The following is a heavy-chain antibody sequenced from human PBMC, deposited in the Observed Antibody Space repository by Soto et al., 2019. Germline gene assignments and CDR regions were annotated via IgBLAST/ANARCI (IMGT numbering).Heavy chain of an antibody. CDR1: GFTFSSYE. V-gene: IGHV3-48*03. J-gene: IGHJ4*02. CDR2: ISTTSGAI. CDR3: ARDRLSMVADITYFFDY. D-gene: IGHD3-10*01. Sequence: AGSLRLSCEGSGFTFSSYEMNWVRQAPGKGLEWISYISTTSGAIFYADSVKGRFTISRDNSKNSLYLQMNSLRAEDTAVYYCARDRLSMVADITYFFDYWGQGTPVTVSS.